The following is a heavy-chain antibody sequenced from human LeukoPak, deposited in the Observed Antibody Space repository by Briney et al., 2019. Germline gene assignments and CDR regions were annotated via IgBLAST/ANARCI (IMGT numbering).Heavy chain of an antibody. CDR1: GYTFTDYY. CDR2: INPNSGAT. CDR3: ATGPNIYGSGRSWYDP. Sequence: GASVKVSCKASGYTFTDYYIHWVRLAPGRGLEWMGWINPNSGATNYAQKFQGRVTVTRDTSIRTVYMELTRLTSDDTAVYYCATGPNIYGSGRSWYDPWGQGTLVTVSS. J-gene: IGHJ5*02. V-gene: IGHV1-2*02. D-gene: IGHD3-10*01.